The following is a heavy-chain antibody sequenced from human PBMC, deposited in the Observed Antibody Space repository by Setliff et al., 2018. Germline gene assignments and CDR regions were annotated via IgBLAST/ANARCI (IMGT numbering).Heavy chain of an antibody. CDR1: AKTFTAYY. Sequence: AASVKVSCKASAKTFTAYYVHWVRQAPGQGLEWMGWINPNSGGTNYAQTFQGRITMATDTSTKMAHMELSSLRSDDTAVYFCALTTLSLCSGGNCPNALDIWGQGTMVTVSS. CDR3: ALTTLSLCSGGNCPNALDI. V-gene: IGHV1-2*02. CDR2: INPNSGGT. J-gene: IGHJ3*02. D-gene: IGHD2-15*01.